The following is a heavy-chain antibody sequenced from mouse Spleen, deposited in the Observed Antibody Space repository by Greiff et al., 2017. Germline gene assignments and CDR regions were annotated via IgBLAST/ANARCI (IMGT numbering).Heavy chain of an antibody. Sequence: EVQVVESGGGLVKPGGSLKLSCAASGFTFSSYGMSWVRQTPEKRLEWVATISGGGSYTYYPDSVKGRFTISRDNAKNNLYLQMSSLRSEDTALYYCARENYYYGSSFFFDYWGQGTTLTVSS. CDR1: GFTFSSYG. D-gene: IGHD1-1*01. J-gene: IGHJ2*01. CDR2: ISGGGSYT. CDR3: ARENYYYGSSFFFDY. V-gene: IGHV5-9-2*01.